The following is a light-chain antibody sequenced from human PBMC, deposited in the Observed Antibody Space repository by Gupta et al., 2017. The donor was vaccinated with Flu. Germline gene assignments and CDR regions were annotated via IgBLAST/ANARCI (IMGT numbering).Light chain of an antibody. J-gene: IGKJ2*01. CDR3: QHYSGSPLYT. CDR1: QSVDSSY. CDR2: AAS. V-gene: IGKV3-20*01. Sequence: TLSWSPGERATLSRRASQSVDSSYLAWYHQKLGQAPRLLMYAASRRATGIPDRFSGSGSGTDFTLIISRLAPEDSGVYYCQHYSGSPLYTFGRGTTLEI.